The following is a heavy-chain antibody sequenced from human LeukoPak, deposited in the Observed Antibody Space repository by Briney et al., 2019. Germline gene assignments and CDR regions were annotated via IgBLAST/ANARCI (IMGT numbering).Heavy chain of an antibody. Sequence: GGSLRLSCAASGFTFSDYYMSWIRQAPGKGLEWVSYISSSGSTIYYADSVKGRFTISRDNAKNSLYLQMNSLRAEDTAVYYCARVPITMVRGVIIPGLYFDYWGQGTLVTVSS. V-gene: IGHV3-11*01. D-gene: IGHD3-10*01. CDR1: GFTFSDYY. CDR2: ISSSGSTI. J-gene: IGHJ4*02. CDR3: ARVPITMVRGVIIPGLYFDY.